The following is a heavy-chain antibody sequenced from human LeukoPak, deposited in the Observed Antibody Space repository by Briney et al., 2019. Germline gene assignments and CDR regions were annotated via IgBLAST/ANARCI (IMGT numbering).Heavy chain of an antibody. CDR2: IIPIFGTA. D-gene: IGHD4-11*01. Sequence: SVKVSCTASGGTFSSYAISWVRQAPGQGLEWMGGIIPIFGTANYAQKFQGRVTITADKSTSTAYMELSSLRSEDTAVYYCARGHMTTVTTVFDYYYYYMDVWGKGTTVTVSS. V-gene: IGHV1-69*06. CDR3: ARGHMTTVTTVFDYYYYYMDV. J-gene: IGHJ6*03. CDR1: GGTFSSYA.